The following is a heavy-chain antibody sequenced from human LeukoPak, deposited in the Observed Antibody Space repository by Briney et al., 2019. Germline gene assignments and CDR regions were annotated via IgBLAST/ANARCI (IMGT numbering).Heavy chain of an antibody. CDR1: GFTFRNYG. D-gene: IGHD2-2*03. J-gene: IGHJ4*02. CDR2: ISGAGGNV. V-gene: IGHV3-48*03. Sequence: GRSLRLSCAASGFTFRNYGLSWVRPAPRKGLEWVSYISGAGGNVNYADSLKGRFIISRDNGKNSLYLQMSSLRAEDTVVYYCAIWMGNNADFTGPIDYWGQGTLVTVSS. CDR3: AIWMGNNADFTGPIDY.